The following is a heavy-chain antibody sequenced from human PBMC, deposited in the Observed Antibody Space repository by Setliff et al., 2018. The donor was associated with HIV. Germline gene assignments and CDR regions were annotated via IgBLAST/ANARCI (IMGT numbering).Heavy chain of an antibody. CDR3: ARGAPGRSCSGGSCSYFDY. J-gene: IGHJ4*02. Sequence: ASVKVSCKASGFLFTGYYMHWVRQAPGQGLEWMGWMNPNSGNTGSAQRFQGRVTMTRNTSISIAYMELSNLRSEDTAVYYCARGAPGRSCSGGSCSYFDYWGQGTLVTVSS. V-gene: IGHV1-8*02. CDR1: GFLFTGYY. CDR2: MNPNSGNT. D-gene: IGHD2-15*01.